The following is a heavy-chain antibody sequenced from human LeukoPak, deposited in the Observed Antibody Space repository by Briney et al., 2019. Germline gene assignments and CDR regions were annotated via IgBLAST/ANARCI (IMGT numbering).Heavy chain of an antibody. CDR1: GYTFTGYY. J-gene: IGHJ5*02. Sequence: ASVKVSCKASGYTFTGYYMHWVRQAPGQGLEWMGWINPNSGGTNYAQKFQGRVTMTRDTSISTAYMELSRLRSDDTAVDYCARGASGVYTVTTSWFDPWGQGTLVTVSS. V-gene: IGHV1-2*02. CDR3: ARGASGVYTVTTSWFDP. CDR2: INPNSGGT. D-gene: IGHD4-17*01.